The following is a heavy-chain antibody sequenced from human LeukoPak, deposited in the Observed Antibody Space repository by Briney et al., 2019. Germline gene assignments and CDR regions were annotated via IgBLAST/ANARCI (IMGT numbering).Heavy chain of an antibody. CDR1: GYKFTGYY. J-gene: IGHJ4*02. V-gene: IGHV1-2*02. CDR3: AREIGGILVFDY. CDR2: INPDSGDS. D-gene: IGHD5-18*01. Sequence: ASVKVSCKASGYKFTGYYMHWVRQAPGQGLEWMGWINPDSGDSHHAQKFQGRVTMTRDTSISTAYLELSRLRSDDAAVYCWAREIGGILVFDYWGQGTLVTVSS.